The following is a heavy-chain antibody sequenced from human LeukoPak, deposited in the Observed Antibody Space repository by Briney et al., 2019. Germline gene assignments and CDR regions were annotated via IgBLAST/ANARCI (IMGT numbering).Heavy chain of an antibody. V-gene: IGHV1-8*01. CDR3: ARGCSGGSCNGMDV. CDR1: GYTFTSYD. CDR2: MNPSGGNT. J-gene: IGHJ6*02. D-gene: IGHD2-15*01. Sequence: ASVRVSCKASGYTFTSYDINWVRQATGLGLEWMGWMNPSGGNTGYAQKFLGRVTVTRDTSIRTAYMELRNLRSEDTAVYYCARGCSGGSCNGMDVWGQGTTVTVSS.